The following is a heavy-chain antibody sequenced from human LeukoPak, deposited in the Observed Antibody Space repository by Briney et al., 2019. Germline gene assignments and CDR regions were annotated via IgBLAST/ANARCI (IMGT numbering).Heavy chain of an antibody. V-gene: IGHV4-34*01. J-gene: IGHJ4*02. D-gene: IGHD6-19*01. CDR3: ARSPGIAVAGTAKMYYFDY. CDR2: INHSGST. CDR1: GGSFSGYY. Sequence: SETLSLTCAVYGGSFSGYYWSWIRQPPGRGLEWMGEINHSGSTNYNPSLKSRVTISVDTSKNQFSLKLSSVTAADTAVYYCARSPGIAVAGTAKMYYFDYWGQGTLVTVSS.